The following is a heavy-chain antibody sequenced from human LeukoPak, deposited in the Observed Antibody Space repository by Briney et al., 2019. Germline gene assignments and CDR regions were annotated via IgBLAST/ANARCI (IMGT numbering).Heavy chain of an antibody. V-gene: IGHV3-21*01. CDR3: ARLGAAADFDY. Sequence: GGSLRLSCAASGFTFSSYSMNWVRQAPGKGLEWVSSISSSSSYIYYADSVKGRFTISRDNAKNSLYLQMNSLRAEDTAVYYCARLGAAADFDYWGRGTLVTVSS. D-gene: IGHD6-13*01. CDR2: ISSSSSYI. CDR1: GFTFSSYS. J-gene: IGHJ4*02.